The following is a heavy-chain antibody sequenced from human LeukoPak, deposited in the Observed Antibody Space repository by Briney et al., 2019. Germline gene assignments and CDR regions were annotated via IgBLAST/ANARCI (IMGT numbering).Heavy chain of an antibody. D-gene: IGHD6-6*01. J-gene: IGHJ6*03. CDR3: ARHPRIAVPPFYYYYMDV. V-gene: IGHV4-4*07. CDR2: IQTSGST. Sequence: PSETLSLTCTVSGGFISNDCWSWIRQPAGKGLEWIGRIQTSGSTRYNPSLESRVTISLDKSKNEISLKLTSVTAADTAVYYCARHPRIAVPPFYYYYMDVWGKGTTVTVSS. CDR1: GGFISNDC.